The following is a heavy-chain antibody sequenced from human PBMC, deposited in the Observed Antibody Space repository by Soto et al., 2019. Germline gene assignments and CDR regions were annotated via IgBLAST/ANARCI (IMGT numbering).Heavy chain of an antibody. Sequence: GGFLRLSCAASGFTFSSYGMHWVRQAPGKGLEWVAVISYDGSNKYYADSVKGRFTISTDNSKNTLYLQMNSLRAEDTAVYYCAKSDVTIFGVMDYYYYYGMDVWGQGTTVTVSS. CDR3: AKSDVTIFGVMDYYYYYGMDV. D-gene: IGHD3-3*01. CDR1: GFTFSSYG. V-gene: IGHV3-30*18. CDR2: ISYDGSNK. J-gene: IGHJ6*02.